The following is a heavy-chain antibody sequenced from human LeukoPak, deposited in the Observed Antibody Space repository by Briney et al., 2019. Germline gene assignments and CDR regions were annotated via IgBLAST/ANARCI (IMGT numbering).Heavy chain of an antibody. J-gene: IGHJ4*02. CDR1: GYSFSSYS. CDR3: ARQYYDFWSGYPRQTHYFDY. Sequence: GESLKISCKGLGYSFSSYSIGWVRQMPGKGVEWMGIIYPDVSDTRYSPSFQGQVTISADKSFSTAYLQWSSLKASDTAMYYCARQYYDFWSGYPRQTHYFDYWGQGTLLTVSS. D-gene: IGHD3-3*01. V-gene: IGHV5-51*01. CDR2: IYPDVSDT.